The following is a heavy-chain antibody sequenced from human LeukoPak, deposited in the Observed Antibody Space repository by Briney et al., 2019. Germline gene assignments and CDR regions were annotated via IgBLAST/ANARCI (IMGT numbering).Heavy chain of an antibody. D-gene: IGHD4-23*01. J-gene: IGHJ4*02. CDR2: IYPADSDT. CDR1: GYSFPNSW. Sequence: GESLKISWKASGYSFPNSWISWVRQMPGKGLEWMGIIYPADSDTRYSPSFQGQVTISADKSINTAYLQWSSLKASDTAMYYCARFYGAKGDYWGQGALVTVSS. CDR3: ARFYGAKGDY. V-gene: IGHV5-51*01.